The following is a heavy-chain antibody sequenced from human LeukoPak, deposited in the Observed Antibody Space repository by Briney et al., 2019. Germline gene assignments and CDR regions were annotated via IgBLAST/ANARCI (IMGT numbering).Heavy chain of an antibody. J-gene: IGHJ3*02. CDR2: IYHSGST. D-gene: IGHD1-14*01. CDR3: AGPRGSNNGAFDI. CDR1: GYSISSGYY. V-gene: IGHV4-38-2*01. Sequence: SETLSLTCAVSGYSISSGYYWGWIRQPPGKGLEWIGSIYHSGSTYYSPSLKSRVTISVDTSKNQFSLKLSSVTAADTAVYYCAGPRGSNNGAFDIWGQGTMVTVSS.